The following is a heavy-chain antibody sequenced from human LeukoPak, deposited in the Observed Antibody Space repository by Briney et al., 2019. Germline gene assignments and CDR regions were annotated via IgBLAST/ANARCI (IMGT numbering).Heavy chain of an antibody. CDR2: IYYSGST. CDR3: ARDWRIAAAGDYYYYGMDV. CDR1: GGSISSYY. V-gene: IGHV4-59*01. Sequence: SETLSLTCTVSGGSISSYYWSWIRQPPGEGLELIGYIYYSGSTNYNPSLKSRVTISVDTSNNQFSLKLSSVTAADTAVYYCARDWRIAAAGDYYYYGMDVWGKGTTVTVSS. J-gene: IGHJ6*04. D-gene: IGHD6-13*01.